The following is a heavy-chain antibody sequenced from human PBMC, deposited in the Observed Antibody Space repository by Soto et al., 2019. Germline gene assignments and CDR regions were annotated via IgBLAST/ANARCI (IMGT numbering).Heavy chain of an antibody. D-gene: IGHD6-13*01. CDR1: GDSVSSNSAA. V-gene: IGHV6-1*01. CDR3: AREQSSSWYIYYYGMDV. Sequence: SQTLSLTCAISGDSVSSNSAAWNWIRQSPSRGLEWLGRTYYRSKWYNDYAVSVKSRITINPDTSKNQFSLQLNSVTPEDTAVYYCAREQSSSWYIYYYGMDVWGQRATVTVSS. J-gene: IGHJ6*02. CDR2: TYYRSKWYN.